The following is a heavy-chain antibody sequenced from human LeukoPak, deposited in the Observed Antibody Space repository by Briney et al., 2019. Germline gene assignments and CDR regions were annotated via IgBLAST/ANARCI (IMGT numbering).Heavy chain of an antibody. CDR3: ARVIVGAAFDAFDI. CDR1: GFTVSSNY. J-gene: IGHJ3*02. D-gene: IGHD1-26*01. CDR2: IYDSGST. Sequence: SGGSLRLSCAASGFTVSSNYMSWVRQDPGKGLEWVSIIYDSGSTYYADSVTGRFTISRDNSKNTLYLQMNSLRAEDTAMYYCARVIVGAAFDAFDIWGQGTMVTVSS. V-gene: IGHV3-66*01.